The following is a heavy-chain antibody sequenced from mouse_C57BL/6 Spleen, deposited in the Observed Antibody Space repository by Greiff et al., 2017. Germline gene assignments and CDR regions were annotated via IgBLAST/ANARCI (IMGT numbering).Heavy chain of an antibody. D-gene: IGHD1-1*02. CDR3: ARRTLYGGPFAY. CDR1: GYAFTNYL. V-gene: IGHV1-54*01. J-gene: IGHJ3*01. Sequence: QVQLQQSGAELVRPGTSVKVSCKASGYAFTNYLIEWVKQRPGQGLEWIGVINPGSGGTNYNEKFKGKATLTADKSSSTAYMQLSSLTSEDSAVYFCARRTLYGGPFAYWGQVTLVTVSA. CDR2: INPGSGGT.